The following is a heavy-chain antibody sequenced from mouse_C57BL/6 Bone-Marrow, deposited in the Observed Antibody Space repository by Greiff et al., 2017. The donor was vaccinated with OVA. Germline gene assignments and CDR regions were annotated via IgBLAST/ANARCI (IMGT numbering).Heavy chain of an antibody. CDR1: GFNIKDDY. CDR2: IDPENGDT. J-gene: IGHJ1*03. V-gene: IGHV14-4*01. D-gene: IGHD1-1*01. CDR3: THYGSSYQYFDV. Sequence: EVKLMESGAELVRPGASVKLSCTASGFNIKDDYMHWVKQRPEQGLEWIGWIDPENGDTEYASKFQGKATITADTSSNTAYLQLSSLTSEDTAVYYCTHYGSSYQYFDVWGTGTTVTVSS.